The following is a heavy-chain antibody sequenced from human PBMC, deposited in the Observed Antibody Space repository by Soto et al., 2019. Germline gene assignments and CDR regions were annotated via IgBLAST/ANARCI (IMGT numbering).Heavy chain of an antibody. CDR3: AKSYYVGTGFAVDP. Sequence: QTQLQESGPGLVKPSETLSLNCSVSGASVSTGYWSWIRQPPGKGLEWIGFMYFGGSFNYNPSLTRRVTTSADTSRTQSARKVTSVPAAGTAVYDCAKSYYVGTGFAVDPWGQGTLVTVSS. CDR1: GASVSTGY. V-gene: IGHV4-59*02. CDR2: MYFGGSF. J-gene: IGHJ5*02. D-gene: IGHD3-22*01.